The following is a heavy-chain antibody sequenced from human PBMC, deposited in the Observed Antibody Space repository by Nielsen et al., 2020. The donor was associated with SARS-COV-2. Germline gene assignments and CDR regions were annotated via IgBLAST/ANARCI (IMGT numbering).Heavy chain of an antibody. CDR3: ARDSPFYYMDV. CDR2: IYYSGDT. Sequence: SETLSLTCTVSGGSLNSGCHFWSWVRQFPGTGLQWIGYIYYSGDTYYNPSLRSRVSISLDTSQNQFSLNLGSVTAADTAVYYCARDSPFYYMDVWGKGTTVTVSS. J-gene: IGHJ6*03. V-gene: IGHV4-31*03. CDR1: GGSLNSGCHF.